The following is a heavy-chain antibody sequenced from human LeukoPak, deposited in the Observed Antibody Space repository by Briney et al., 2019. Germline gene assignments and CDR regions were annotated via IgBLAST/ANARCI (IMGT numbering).Heavy chain of an antibody. CDR1: GFTFSSYW. Sequence: PGGSLRLSCAASGFTFSSYWMHWVRQASGKGLEWVSRINSDGSSTSYADSVKGRFTISRDNAKNTLYLQMNSLRAEDTAVYYCARVVRTTVVTLYVFDYWGQGTLVTVSS. D-gene: IGHD4-23*01. V-gene: IGHV3-74*01. J-gene: IGHJ4*02. CDR2: INSDGSST. CDR3: ARVVRTTVVTLYVFDY.